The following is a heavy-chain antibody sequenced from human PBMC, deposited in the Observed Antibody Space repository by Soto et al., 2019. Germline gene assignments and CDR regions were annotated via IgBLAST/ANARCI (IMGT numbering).Heavy chain of an antibody. Sequence: ASVKVSCKASGYTFNSYGISWVRQAPGQGLEWMGWISAYNGNTNYAQKLQGRVTMTTDTSTSTAYMELRSLRCDDTAVYYCARARLGELSRGPFQHWGRGTLVTASS. CDR1: GYTFNSYG. V-gene: IGHV1-18*01. J-gene: IGHJ1*01. D-gene: IGHD3-10*01. CDR2: ISAYNGNT. CDR3: ARARLGELSRGPFQH.